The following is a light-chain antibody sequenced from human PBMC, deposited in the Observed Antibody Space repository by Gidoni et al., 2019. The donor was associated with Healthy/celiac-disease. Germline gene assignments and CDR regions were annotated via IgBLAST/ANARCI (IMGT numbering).Light chain of an antibody. CDR1: QSISSY. Sequence: DPQLTQSPSSLSASVGDRVTITCQASQSISSYLNWYQQKPGNAPKVLNYAASSLQRGVPSRFSGSGSGTDFTLTISSLQPEDFGTYCWQQSYSTLWTFGQGTKVEIK. CDR3: QQSYSTLWT. V-gene: IGKV1-39*01. CDR2: AAS. J-gene: IGKJ1*01.